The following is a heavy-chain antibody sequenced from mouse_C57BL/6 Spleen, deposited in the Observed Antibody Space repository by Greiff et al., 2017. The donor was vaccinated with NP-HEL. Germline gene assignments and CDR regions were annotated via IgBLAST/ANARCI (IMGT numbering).Heavy chain of an antibody. CDR2: INPSNGGT. CDR3: ARDDGYYALFDD. Sequence: QVQLQQPGTELVKPGASVKLSCTASGYTFTSYWMHWVKQRPGQGLEWIGTINPSNGGTNSNEKFNSKATLTVDKSSSTAYMQLNSLTSEDSAVYYCARDDGYYALFDDWGQGTTLTVSS. D-gene: IGHD2-3*01. J-gene: IGHJ2*01. CDR1: GYTFTSYW. V-gene: IGHV1-53*01.